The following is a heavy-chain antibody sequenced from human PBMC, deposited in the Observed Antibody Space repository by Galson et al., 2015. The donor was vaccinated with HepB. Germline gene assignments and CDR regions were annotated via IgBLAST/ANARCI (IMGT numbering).Heavy chain of an antibody. D-gene: IGHD6-19*01. CDR2: ISSSGSTI. J-gene: IGHJ6*02. Sequence: SLRLSCAASGFTFSSYEMNWVRQAPGKGLEWVSYISSSGSTIYYADSVKGRFTISRDNAKNSLYLQMNSLRAEDTAVYYCARDSSSGWYEAYYYYYGMDVWGQGTTVTVSS. CDR1: GFTFSSYE. CDR3: ARDSSSGWYEAYYYYYGMDV. V-gene: IGHV3-48*03.